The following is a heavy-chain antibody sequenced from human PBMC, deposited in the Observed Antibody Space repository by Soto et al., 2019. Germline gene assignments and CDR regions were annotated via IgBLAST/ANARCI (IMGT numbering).Heavy chain of an antibody. CDR2: MNPNSGGT. V-gene: IGHV1-2*02. CDR3: ARGYYSSSWRVFDY. D-gene: IGHD6-13*01. J-gene: IGHJ4*02. CDR1: GYTFSGYY. Sequence: QVQLVQSGADVKKPGASVKVSCKTSGYTFSGYYMHWLRQAPGQGLEWMGWMNPNSGGTDYAQNLQGRVSMTWDTSISTAYMELSRLRSGDTAIYYCARGYYSSSWRVFDYWGQGTLVTVSS.